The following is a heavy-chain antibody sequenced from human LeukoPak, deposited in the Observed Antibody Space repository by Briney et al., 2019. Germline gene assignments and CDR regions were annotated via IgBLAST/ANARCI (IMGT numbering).Heavy chain of an antibody. V-gene: IGHV3-23*01. CDR3: AKGDKPVIAMVKFDY. CDR2: ISGSGTNT. J-gene: IGHJ4*02. CDR1: GFTFSSYA. Sequence: GGSLRLSCAASGFTFSSYAMNWVRQAPGKGLEWVSGISGSGTNTYYADSVKGRFTISRDNSKNTLYTQMNSLRAEDTAVYYCAKGDKPVIAMVKFDYWGQGTLVTVSS. D-gene: IGHD5-18*01.